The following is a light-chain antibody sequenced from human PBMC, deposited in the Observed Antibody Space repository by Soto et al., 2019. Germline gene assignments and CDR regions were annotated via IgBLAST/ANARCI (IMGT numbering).Light chain of an antibody. J-gene: IGKJ4*01. Sequence: EIVLTQSPGTLSLSPGERVTLSFRASQSVSSSYYTWYQQKPGQAPRLLIYGASSRATGIPDRFSGSGSGTDFTLTISRLEPEDFAVYYCQQYGSSPLTFGGGTKVDIK. CDR2: GAS. CDR3: QQYGSSPLT. V-gene: IGKV3-20*01. CDR1: QSVSSSY.